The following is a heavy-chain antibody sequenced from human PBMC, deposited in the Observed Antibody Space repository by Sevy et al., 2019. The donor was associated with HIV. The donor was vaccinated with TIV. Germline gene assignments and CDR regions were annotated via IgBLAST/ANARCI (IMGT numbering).Heavy chain of an antibody. Sequence: GGSLRIPCAASGFTFSTYWMHWVRQAPGKGLVWVSRINSDGNYRSYVEYVEGRFTISRENAQNTLFLQMSSLRVEDTAVYYCARESRGSLEGFDIWGQGTMVTVSS. CDR3: ARESRGSLEGFDI. J-gene: IGHJ3*02. CDR1: GFTFSTYW. D-gene: IGHD1-26*01. CDR2: INSDGNYR. V-gene: IGHV3-74*01.